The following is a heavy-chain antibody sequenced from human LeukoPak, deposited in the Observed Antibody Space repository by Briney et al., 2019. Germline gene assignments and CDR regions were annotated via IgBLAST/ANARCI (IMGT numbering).Heavy chain of an antibody. D-gene: IGHD5-12*01. CDR3: ARESLLGMVAMGQSSYYGMDV. J-gene: IGHJ6*02. V-gene: IGHV1-2*02. CDR2: INPNSGGT. Sequence: ASVKVSCKASGYTFTGYYMHWVRQAPGQGREWMGWINPNSGGTNYAQKVQGRVTMTRDTSISTAYMELSRLRSDDTAVYYCARESLLGMVAMGQSSYYGMDVWGQGTTVTVSS. CDR1: GYTFTGYY.